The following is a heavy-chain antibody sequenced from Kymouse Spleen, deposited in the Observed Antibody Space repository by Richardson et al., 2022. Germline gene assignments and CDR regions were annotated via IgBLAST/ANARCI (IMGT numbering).Heavy chain of an antibody. V-gene: IGHV4-59*01. CDR2: IYYSGST. CDR1: GGSISSYY. CDR3: AREGELDAFDI. J-gene: IGHJ3*02. Sequence: QVQLQESGPGLVKPSETLSLTCTVSGGSISSYYWSWIRQPPGKGLEWIGYIYYSGSTNYNPSLKSRVTISVDTSKNQFSLKLSSVTAADTAVYYCAREGELDAFDIWGQGTMVTVSS. D-gene: IGHD1-26*01.